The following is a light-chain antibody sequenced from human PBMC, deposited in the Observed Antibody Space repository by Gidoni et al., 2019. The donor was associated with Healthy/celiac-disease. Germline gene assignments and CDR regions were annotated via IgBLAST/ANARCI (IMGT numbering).Light chain of an antibody. V-gene: IGLV3-1*01. CDR2: QDS. Sequence: SSEPTQPPSVSVSPGQTASITCSGDKLGDKYACWYQQKPGQSPVLVIYQDSKRPSGSPERFSGSNSGNTATLTISGTQAMDEADYYCQAWDSSTDVVFGGGTKLTVL. J-gene: IGLJ2*01. CDR1: KLGDKY. CDR3: QAWDSSTDVV.